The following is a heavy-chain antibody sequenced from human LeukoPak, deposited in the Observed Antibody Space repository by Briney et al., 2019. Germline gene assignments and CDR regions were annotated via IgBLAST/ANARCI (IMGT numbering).Heavy chain of an antibody. CDR3: ARHAATGTTSSLRFDP. CDR2: IYYSGST. V-gene: IGHV4-59*08. CDR1: GGSISSYY. Sequence: SETLSLTCTVSGGSISSYYWSWIRQPPGKGLEWIGYIYYSGSTNYNPSLKSRVTISVDASKNQFSLKLSSVTAADTAVYYCARHAATGTTSSLRFDPWGQGTLVTVSS. D-gene: IGHD4-17*01. J-gene: IGHJ5*02.